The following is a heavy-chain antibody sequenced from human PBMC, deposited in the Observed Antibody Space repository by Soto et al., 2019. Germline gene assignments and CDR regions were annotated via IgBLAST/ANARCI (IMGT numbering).Heavy chain of an antibody. D-gene: IGHD2-8*02. J-gene: IGHJ4*02. CDR2: ISCDGRTT. Sequence: ESGGGVVQPGRSLRLSCAVSGFTVSSYGMHWVRQAPGKGLEWVAVISCDGRTTFYADSVKGRFTISKDNSRNTLFLEMNSLRDDDMAVYYCTGEVASGYWGQGTLVTVSS. CDR1: GFTVSSYG. V-gene: IGHV3-30*03. CDR3: TGEVASGY.